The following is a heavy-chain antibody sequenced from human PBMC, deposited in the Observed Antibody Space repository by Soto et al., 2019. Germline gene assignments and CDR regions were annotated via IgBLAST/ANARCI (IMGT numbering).Heavy chain of an antibody. Sequence: GGSLRLSCAASGFTFDDYAMHWVRQAPGKGLEWVSGISWNSGSIGYADSVKGRFTISRDNAKNSLYLQMNSLRAEDTALYYCAKEWGSSSWRIYYYYYMDVWGKGTTVTVSS. D-gene: IGHD6-13*01. CDR2: ISWNSGSI. CDR3: AKEWGSSSWRIYYYYYMDV. V-gene: IGHV3-9*01. J-gene: IGHJ6*03. CDR1: GFTFDDYA.